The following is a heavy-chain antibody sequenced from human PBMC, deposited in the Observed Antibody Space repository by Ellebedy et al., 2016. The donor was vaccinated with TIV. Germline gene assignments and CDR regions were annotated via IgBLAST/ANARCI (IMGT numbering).Heavy chain of an antibody. CDR3: VKPYCSGASCKWYFDL. V-gene: IGHV3-64D*09. D-gene: IGHD2-15*01. CDR1: GFTFSSYA. Sequence: PGGSLRLSCSASGFTFSSYAMHRVRQAPGKGLEYVSGISGNGAGTYYAGSVKDRFTVSRDNSKNTLYLQMSSLRPEDTAVYYCVKPYCSGASCKWYFDLWGRGTLVTVSS. J-gene: IGHJ2*01. CDR2: ISGNGAGT.